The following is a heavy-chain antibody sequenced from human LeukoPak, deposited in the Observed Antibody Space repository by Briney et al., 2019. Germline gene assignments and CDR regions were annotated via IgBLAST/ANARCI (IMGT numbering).Heavy chain of an antibody. CDR3: TKSGPYCSSTSCNYFDY. Sequence: GGSLRLSCAASGFTFSSYGMHWVRQAPGKGLEWVAVIWYDGSNKYYADSVKGRFTISRDNSTNTLYLQMNSLRAEDTAVYYCTKSGPYCSSTSCNYFDYWGQGTLVTVSS. CDR2: IWYDGSNK. V-gene: IGHV3-33*06. CDR1: GFTFSSYG. D-gene: IGHD2-2*01. J-gene: IGHJ4*02.